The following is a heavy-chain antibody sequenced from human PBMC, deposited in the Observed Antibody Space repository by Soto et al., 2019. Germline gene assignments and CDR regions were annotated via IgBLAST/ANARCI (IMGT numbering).Heavy chain of an antibody. V-gene: IGHV1-46*01. CDR3: ARLGGGNWFDP. J-gene: IGHJ5*02. Sequence: ASVKVSCKVSGYTFTSYYMHWVRQAPGQGLEWMGIINASGGSTSYAQKFQGRVTMTRDTSTSTAYMELTSLRSEDTDVYYWARLGGGNWFDPWGQGTLVTVSS. CDR1: GYTFTSYY. CDR2: INASGGST. D-gene: IGHD3-16*01.